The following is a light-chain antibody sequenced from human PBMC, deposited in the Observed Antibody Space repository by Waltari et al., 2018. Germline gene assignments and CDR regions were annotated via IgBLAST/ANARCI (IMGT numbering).Light chain of an antibody. CDR2: GAS. Sequence: EIVMTQSPATLSVFPGERATLSCRASQSIRSNLAWYQHKPGQAPRLLIYGASTRATGIPARFSCRWSWTEFTLTLSRLQSENFAVYFLQQYDNWLGTFGQGTKVEIK. J-gene: IGKJ1*01. CDR1: QSIRSN. CDR3: QQYDNWLGT. V-gene: IGKV3-15*01.